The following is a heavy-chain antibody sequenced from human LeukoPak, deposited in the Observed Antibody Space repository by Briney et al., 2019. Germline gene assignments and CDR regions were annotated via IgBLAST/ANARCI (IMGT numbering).Heavy chain of an antibody. Sequence: PGGSLRLSCAASGFPFSNYGIHWVRQAQGKGLEWVAVISYDGSIKYYADSVKGRFTISRDNSKNTLYLQMNSLRAEDTALYYCAKDRRGYYYDMDVWGQGTTVTVSS. CDR3: AKDRRGYYYDMDV. V-gene: IGHV3-30*18. CDR1: GFPFSNYG. J-gene: IGHJ6*02. CDR2: ISYDGSIK. D-gene: IGHD3-10*01.